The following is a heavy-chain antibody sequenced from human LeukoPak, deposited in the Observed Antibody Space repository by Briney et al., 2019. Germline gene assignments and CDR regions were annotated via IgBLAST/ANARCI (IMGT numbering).Heavy chain of an antibody. J-gene: IGHJ5*02. CDR3: TRDWMTAMKINCFDP. CDR2: VSTYSDKT. CDR1: GYTFASYG. V-gene: IGHV1-18*01. Sequence: ASVKVSCKASGYTFASYGISWVRQAPGQGLEWVGWVSTYSDKTNSAQKFQGRVTMTRDTSTTTALMELRSLTSDDTAVYYCTRDWMTAMKINCFDPWDQGTLVTVST. D-gene: IGHD2-21*02.